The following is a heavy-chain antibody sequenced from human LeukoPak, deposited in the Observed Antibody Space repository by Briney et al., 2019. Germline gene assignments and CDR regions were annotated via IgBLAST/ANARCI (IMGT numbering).Heavy chain of an antibody. V-gene: IGHV4-38-2*02. CDR3: ARVPYDSSDYYWHFDY. CDR1: GYSISSGYY. J-gene: IGHJ4*02. D-gene: IGHD3-22*01. Sequence: SETLSLTCTVSGYSISSGYYWGWIRQPPGKGLEWIGSIYHSGSTYYNPSLKSRVTISVDTSKNQFSLKLSSVTAADTAVYYCARVPYDSSDYYWHFDYWGQGTLVTVSS. CDR2: IYHSGST.